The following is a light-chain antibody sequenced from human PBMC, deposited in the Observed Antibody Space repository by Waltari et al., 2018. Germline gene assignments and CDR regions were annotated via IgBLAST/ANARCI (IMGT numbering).Light chain of an antibody. CDR2: WAS. V-gene: IGKV4-1*01. Sequence: DIVMTQSPDSLAVSLGERATINCKSSQSVLQNSNNKNYLAWYQQKLGQPPELLIYWASTRESGVPDRFSGSGSGTDFTLTISSLQAEDVAVYYCQQYYTNPQTFGQGTKVEIK. J-gene: IGKJ1*01. CDR1: QSVLQNSNNKNY. CDR3: QQYYTNPQT.